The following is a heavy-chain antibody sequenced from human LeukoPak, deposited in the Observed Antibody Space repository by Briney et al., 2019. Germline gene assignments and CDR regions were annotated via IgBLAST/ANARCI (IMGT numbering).Heavy chain of an antibody. Sequence: SETLSLTCTVSGGSISSYYWSWIRQPPGKGLEWIGYIYYSGSTNYNPSLKSRVTISVDTSKNQFSLKLSSVTAADTAVYYCAANDFWSGYAFDIWGQGTMVTVSS. CDR1: GGSISSYY. CDR2: IYYSGST. CDR3: AANDFWSGYAFDI. V-gene: IGHV4-59*01. D-gene: IGHD3-3*01. J-gene: IGHJ3*02.